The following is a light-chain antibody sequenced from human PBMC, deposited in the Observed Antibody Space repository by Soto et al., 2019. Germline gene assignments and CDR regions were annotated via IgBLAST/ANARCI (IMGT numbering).Light chain of an antibody. V-gene: IGKV3-20*01. CDR1: QSVSSSY. J-gene: IGKJ5*01. CDR2: GAS. CDR3: QQYGSSLIT. Sequence: EIVLTQSPGTLSLSPGERATLSCRASQSVSSSYLAWYQQKPGQAPRLLIYGASSRATGIPDRFSGSGSGTDFTLTIXXXXXEDFAVYYCQQYGSSLITFGQGTRL.